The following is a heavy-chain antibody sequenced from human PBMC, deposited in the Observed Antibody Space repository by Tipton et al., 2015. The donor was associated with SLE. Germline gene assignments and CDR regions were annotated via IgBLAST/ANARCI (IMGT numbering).Heavy chain of an antibody. V-gene: IGHV4-4*07. CDR3: ARSPLTGGYWYFDL. D-gene: IGHD7-27*01. Sequence: TLSLTCTVSGGSISSHYWSWIRQPAGKGLEWIGRIYTSGSTNYNPSLKSRVTMSVDTSKNQFSLKLSSVTAADTAVYYCARSPLTGGYWYFDLWGRGTLVTVSS. J-gene: IGHJ2*01. CDR1: GGSISSHY. CDR2: IYTSGST.